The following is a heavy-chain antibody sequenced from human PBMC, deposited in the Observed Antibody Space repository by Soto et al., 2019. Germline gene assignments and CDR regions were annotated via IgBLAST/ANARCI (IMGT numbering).Heavy chain of an antibody. J-gene: IGHJ2*01. V-gene: IGHV4-34*01. CDR1: GGSFSGYY. Sequence: QVQLQQWGAGLLKPSETLSLTCAVYGGSFSGYYWSWIRQPPGKGLEWIGEINHSGSTNYNPSLKSRVTISVDTSKNQFSLKLSSVTAADTAVYYCARGRDIALMVYATMGWYFDLWGRGTLVTVSS. CDR2: INHSGST. CDR3: ARGRDIALMVYATMGWYFDL. D-gene: IGHD2-8*01.